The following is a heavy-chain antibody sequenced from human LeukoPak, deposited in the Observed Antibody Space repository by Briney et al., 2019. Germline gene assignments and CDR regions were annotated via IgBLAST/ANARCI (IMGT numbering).Heavy chain of an antibody. V-gene: IGHV3-30-3*01. CDR1: GFTFSSYA. J-gene: IGHJ4*02. CDR2: ISYDGSNK. Sequence: PGGSLRLSCAASGFTFSSYAMHWVRQAPGKGLEWVAVISYDGSNKYYADSVKGRFTISRDNSKNTLYLQMNSLRAEDTALYYCAKDHRIWFGESKGFDYWGQGTLVTVSS. CDR3: AKDHRIWFGESKGFDY. D-gene: IGHD3-10*01.